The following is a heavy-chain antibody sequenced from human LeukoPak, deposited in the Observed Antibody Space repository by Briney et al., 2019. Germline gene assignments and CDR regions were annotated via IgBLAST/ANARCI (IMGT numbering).Heavy chain of an antibody. J-gene: IGHJ5*02. Sequence: GGSLRLSCAASGFTFSSYWMSWVRQAPGKGLEWVANIKQDGSEKYYVDSVKGRFTISRDNAKNSLYLQMNGLRTEDTALYYCAKDRDIALVPSRGFDHWGQGTLVTVSS. CDR1: GFTFSSYW. D-gene: IGHD2-8*02. V-gene: IGHV3-7*03. CDR3: AKDRDIALVPSRGFDH. CDR2: IKQDGSEK.